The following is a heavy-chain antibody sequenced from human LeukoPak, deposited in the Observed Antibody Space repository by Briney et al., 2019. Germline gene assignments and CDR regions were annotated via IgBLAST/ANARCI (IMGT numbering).Heavy chain of an antibody. CDR2: INPNSGGT. V-gene: IGHV1-2*02. D-gene: IGHD3-10*01. CDR3: AGYYYGSGRVFDY. J-gene: IGHJ4*02. CDR1: GYTFTGYY. Sequence: ASVKVSCKASGYTFTGYYMHWVRQAPGQGLEWMGWINPNSGGTNYAQKFQGRVTMTTDTSTSTAYMELRSLRSDDTAVYYCAGYYYGSGRVFDYWGQGTLVTVSS.